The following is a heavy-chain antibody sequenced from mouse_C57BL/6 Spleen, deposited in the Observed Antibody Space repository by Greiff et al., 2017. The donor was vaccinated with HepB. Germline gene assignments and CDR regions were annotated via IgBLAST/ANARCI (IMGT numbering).Heavy chain of an antibody. CDR3: ARASLSGYVPFDY. V-gene: IGHV3-6*01. Sequence: EVQLQESGPGLVKPSQSLSLTCSVTGYSITSGYYWNWIRQFPGNKLEWMRYISYDGSNNYNPSLKNRISITRDTSKNPFFLKLTSLSTPHTAPYYSARASLSGYVPFDYWRQGTTLTVSS. J-gene: IGHJ2*01. D-gene: IGHD3-2*02. CDR1: GYSITSGYY. CDR2: ISYDGSN.